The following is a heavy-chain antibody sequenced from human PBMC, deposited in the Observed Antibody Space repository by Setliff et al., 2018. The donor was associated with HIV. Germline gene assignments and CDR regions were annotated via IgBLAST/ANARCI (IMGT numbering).Heavy chain of an antibody. CDR2: IVPILNIA. V-gene: IGHV1-69*10. CDR1: GGTFGNYG. Sequence: SVKVSCKASGGTFGNYGVGGVRQAPGQGLEWVGGIVPILNIANYAQEFQGRATITADKSTSTVYMEVRDLKPDDTALYYCARGWSEGTHLFQVEYFQHWGQGTLVTVSS. J-gene: IGHJ1*01. CDR3: ARGWSEGTHLFQVEYFQH. D-gene: IGHD2-8*01.